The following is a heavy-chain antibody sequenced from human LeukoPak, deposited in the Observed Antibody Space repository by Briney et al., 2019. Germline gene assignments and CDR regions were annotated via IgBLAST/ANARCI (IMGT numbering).Heavy chain of an antibody. CDR3: ARDRYYYDSSARYFDY. Sequence: SETLSLTCTVSGDSIRSYYWSWIRQPAGKGLEWIGRIHTSGSTNYSPSLKSRVTMSVDTSKNQFSLKLSSVTAADTVVYYCARDRYYYDSSARYFDYWGQGTLVTVSS. CDR1: GDSIRSYY. D-gene: IGHD3-22*01. V-gene: IGHV4-4*07. CDR2: IHTSGST. J-gene: IGHJ4*02.